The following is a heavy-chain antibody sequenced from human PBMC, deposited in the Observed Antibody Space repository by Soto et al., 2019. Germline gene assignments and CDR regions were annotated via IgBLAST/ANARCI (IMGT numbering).Heavy chain of an antibody. V-gene: IGHV4-39*01. Sequence: LSLTCTVSGGSLSSSSYHWGWIRQPPGKGLEWIGSIYHSGSTYYNPSLRSRVTISVDTSKNQFSLTLSSVPAADTAVYYCARRQYYYDSSGYYNDAFDIWGQGTMVTVSS. CDR3: ARRQYYYDSSGYYNDAFDI. J-gene: IGHJ3*02. D-gene: IGHD3-22*01. CDR2: IYHSGST. CDR1: GGSLSSSSYH.